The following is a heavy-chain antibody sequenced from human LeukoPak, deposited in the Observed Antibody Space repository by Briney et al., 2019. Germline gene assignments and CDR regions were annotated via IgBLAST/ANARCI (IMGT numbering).Heavy chain of an antibody. CDR3: ARRKGNYYDSSGYIDY. Sequence: PSETLSLTCTVSGGSIASYYWGWIRQPPGKGLEWTGYIYYSGSTNYNPSLKSRVTISVDTSKNQFSLKLSSVTAADTAVYYCARRKGNYYDSSGYIDYWGQGTLVTVSS. CDR2: IYYSGST. D-gene: IGHD3-22*01. V-gene: IGHV4-59*08. CDR1: GGSIASYY. J-gene: IGHJ4*02.